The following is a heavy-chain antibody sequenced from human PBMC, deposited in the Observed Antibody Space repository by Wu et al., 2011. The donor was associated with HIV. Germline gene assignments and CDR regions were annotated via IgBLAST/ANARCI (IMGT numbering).Heavy chain of an antibody. CDR3: AVSENYGYFDY. J-gene: IGHJ4*02. CDR1: GFTFTGYY. V-gene: IGHV1-2*02. Sequence: QVQLVQSGAEMKKPGASVKVSCKASGFTFTGYYMHWVRQAPGQGLEWMGWIIPNSGGTNYAQKFQGRVTMTRDPSISTAYMEVSRLRSDDTAVYYCAVSENYGYFDYWGQGTLVTVSS. CDR2: IIPNSGGT. D-gene: IGHD4-17*01.